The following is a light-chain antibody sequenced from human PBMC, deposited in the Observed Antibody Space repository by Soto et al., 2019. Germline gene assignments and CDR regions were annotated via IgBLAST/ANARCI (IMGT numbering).Light chain of an antibody. CDR2: GAS. J-gene: IGKJ1*01. CDR1: QGIRDD. V-gene: IGKV1-6*01. Sequence: AIQMTQSPSSLSASVGDRVTITCRASQGIRDDLGWYQHQPGKAPKLLIYGASNLQSGVPSRFSGSGSGTDFTLTISSLQPEDFATXXXXQDYNYPRTFGQGTKVETK. CDR3: XQDYNYPRT.